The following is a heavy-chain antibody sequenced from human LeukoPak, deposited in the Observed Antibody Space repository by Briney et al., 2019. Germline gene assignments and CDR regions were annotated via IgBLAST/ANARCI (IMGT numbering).Heavy chain of an antibody. CDR3: ARDPDPLIGVALDS. Sequence: PGGSLRLSCVASGFRFSSDWMNWVRQAPGKGMEWVANINQRGSQVNYVDSVKGRFTVSRDNAKNSLYLEMNSLRAEDTAVYYCARDPDPLIGVALDSWGQGTMVTVSS. J-gene: IGHJ3*02. V-gene: IGHV3-7*05. CDR2: INQRGSQV. CDR1: GFRFSSDW. D-gene: IGHD3-9*01.